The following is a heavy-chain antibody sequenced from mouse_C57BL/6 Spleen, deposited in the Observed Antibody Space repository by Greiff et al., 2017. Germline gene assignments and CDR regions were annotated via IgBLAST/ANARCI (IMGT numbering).Heavy chain of an antibody. CDR2: INPNYGTT. CDR1: GYSFTDYN. D-gene: IGHD1-1*01. J-gene: IGHJ1*03. V-gene: IGHV1-39*01. Sequence: EVQLQQSGPELVKPGASVKISCKASGYSFTDYNMNWVKQSNGKSLEWIGVINPNYGTTSYNQKFKGKATLTVDQSSSTAYMQLNSLTSEDSAVYDCARARYYGSYWYFDVWGTGTTVTVSS. CDR3: ARARYYGSYWYFDV.